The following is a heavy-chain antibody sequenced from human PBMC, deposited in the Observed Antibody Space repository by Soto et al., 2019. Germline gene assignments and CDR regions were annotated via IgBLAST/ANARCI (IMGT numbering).Heavy chain of an antibody. V-gene: IGHV3-33*01. CDR3: ARARRYYYDSSGSVGLNWFDP. Sequence: PGGSLRLSCAASGFTFSSYGMHWVRQAPGKGLEWVAVIWYDGSNKYYADSVKGRFTISRDNSKNTLYLQMNSLRAEDTAVYYRARARRYYYDSSGSVGLNWFDPWGQGTLVTVSS. J-gene: IGHJ5*02. CDR2: IWYDGSNK. CDR1: GFTFSSYG. D-gene: IGHD3-22*01.